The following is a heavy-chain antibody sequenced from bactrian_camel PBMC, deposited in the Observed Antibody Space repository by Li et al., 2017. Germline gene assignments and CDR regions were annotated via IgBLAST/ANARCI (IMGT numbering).Heavy chain of an antibody. CDR2: IDDAGST. V-gene: IGHV3S55*01. CDR3: AADYGGTGYGDSRFPAHPVFCTSRVEY. J-gene: IGHJ4*01. CDR1: GFTRGTLC. Sequence: VQLVESGGGSVQTGGSLRLSCVASGFTRGTLCMGWSRQAPGKEPEGVAAIDDAGSTNYADSVKGRFTISVDNAKNTLYLHMTSLKPEDTAMYYCAADYGGTGYGDSRFPAHPVFCTSRVEYWGQGTQVTVS. D-gene: IGHD3*01.